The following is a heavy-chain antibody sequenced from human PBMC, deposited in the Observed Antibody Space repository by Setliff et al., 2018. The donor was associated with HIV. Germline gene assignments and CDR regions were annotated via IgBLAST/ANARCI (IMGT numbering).Heavy chain of an antibody. J-gene: IGHJ4*02. CDR1: GGTFSSYA. CDR2: IIPILGIA. CDR3: ARDYSPTFYYYDSSGTFDY. Sequence: SAKVSCKASGGTFSSYAISWVRQAPGQGLEWMGGIIPILGIANYAQKFQGRVTITAVESTSTAYMELSSLRSEDAAVYYCARDYSPTFYYYDSSGTFDYWGQGTLVTVSS. D-gene: IGHD3-22*01. V-gene: IGHV1-69*10.